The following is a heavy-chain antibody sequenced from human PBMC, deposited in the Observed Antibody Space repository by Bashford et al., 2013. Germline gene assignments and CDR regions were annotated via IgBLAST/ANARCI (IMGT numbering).Heavy chain of an antibody. CDR3: ARRGLTGTYFFATGKLKDAFDI. J-gene: IGHJ3*02. D-gene: IGHD1-7*01. Sequence: SETLSLTCTVSGGSISSYYWSWIRQPPGKGLEWIGYIYYTGSTNYNPSLQSRLTMSVDTSKNQFSLRLSSVTAADTAVYYCARRGLTGTYFFATGKLKDAFDIWGQGTSGHRLL. V-gene: IGHV4-59*01. CDR2: IYYTGST. CDR1: GGSISSYY.